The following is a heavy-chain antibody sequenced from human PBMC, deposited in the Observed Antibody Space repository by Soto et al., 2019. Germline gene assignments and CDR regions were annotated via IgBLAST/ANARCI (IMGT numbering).Heavy chain of an antibody. CDR1: GYTFTNYY. V-gene: IGHV1-46*01. J-gene: IGHJ4*02. CDR3: ARSAPYDY. Sequence: QVQLMQSGAEVKKPGASVRVSCKASGYTFTNYYDHWVRQAPGQGLEWMGFINPNGGSTTYAQKFQGRFTVTTDTSTLTVYMQLSSLRSEDTAVFYCARSAPYDYWGQGTLVTVSS. CDR2: INPNGGST.